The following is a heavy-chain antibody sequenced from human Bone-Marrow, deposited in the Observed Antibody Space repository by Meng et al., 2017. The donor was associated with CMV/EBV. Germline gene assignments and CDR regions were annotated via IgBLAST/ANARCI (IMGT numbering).Heavy chain of an antibody. CDR3: ARDTPYCGGDCYSASDY. CDR2: IIPILGIA. J-gene: IGHJ4*02. V-gene: IGHV1-69*04. D-gene: IGHD2-21*02. CDR1: GTFSSYP. Sequence: GTFSSYPISWVRQAPGQGLEWMGRIIPILGIANYAQQFQGRVTITADKSTSTAYMELSSLRSEDTAVYYCARDTPYCGGDCYSASDYWGQGTLVTVSS.